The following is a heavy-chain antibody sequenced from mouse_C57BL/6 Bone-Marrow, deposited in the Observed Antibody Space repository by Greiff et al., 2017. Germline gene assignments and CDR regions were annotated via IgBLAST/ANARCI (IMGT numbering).Heavy chain of an antibody. V-gene: IGHV1-55*01. CDR2: IYPGSGST. J-gene: IGHJ2*01. CDR3: ARLISNYYYGSSYGY. Sequence: QVQLQQPGAELVKPGASVKMSCKASGYTFTSYWITWVKQRPGQGLEWIGDIYPGSGSTNYNEKFKSQATLTVATSSSTAYMQLSSLTSEDSAVYYCARLISNYYYGSSYGYWGQGTTLTVSS. D-gene: IGHD1-1*01. CDR1: GYTFTSYW.